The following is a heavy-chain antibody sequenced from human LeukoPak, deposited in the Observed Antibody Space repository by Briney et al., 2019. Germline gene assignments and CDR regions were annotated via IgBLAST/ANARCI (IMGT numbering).Heavy chain of an antibody. V-gene: IGHV3-48*01. CDR2: ISSGSSTI. Sequence: GGSLRLSCAASGFTFSSYSMNWVRQAPGKGLEWVSYISSGSSTIYYADSVKGRFTISRDNAKNSLYLQMNSLRAEDTAVYYCAKDLPAPYFDYWGLGTLVTVSS. CDR3: AKDLPAPYFDY. CDR1: GFTFSSYS. J-gene: IGHJ4*02. D-gene: IGHD2-2*01.